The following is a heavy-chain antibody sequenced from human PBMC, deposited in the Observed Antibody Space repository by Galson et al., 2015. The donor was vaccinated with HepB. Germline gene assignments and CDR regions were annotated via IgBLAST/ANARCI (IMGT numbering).Heavy chain of an antibody. V-gene: IGHV3-23*01. CDR2: ISGSGGST. CDR1: GFSFSSYA. D-gene: IGHD4-11*01. CDR3: AKVGSTVTTYYYYMDV. Sequence: SLRLSCAASGFSFSSYAMSWVRQAPGKGLERVSAISGSGGSTYYADSVKGRFTISRDNSKNTLFLQMNSLRAEDTAVYYCAKVGSTVTTYYYYMDVWGKGTTVTVSS. J-gene: IGHJ6*03.